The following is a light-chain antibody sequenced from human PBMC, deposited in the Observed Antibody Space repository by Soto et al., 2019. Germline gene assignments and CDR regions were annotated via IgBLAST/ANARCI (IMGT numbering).Light chain of an antibody. CDR1: SSDVGAYNY. Sequence: QSVLTQPASVSGSPGQSIAISCSGTSSDVGAYNYVSWYQQHSGKAPKLMIYDVNYRPSGISDRFSASKPGNTATLTISRLQAEDEADYYCSSYATSSSYVFGSGTKVTVL. V-gene: IGLV2-14*01. CDR2: DVN. CDR3: SSYATSSSYV. J-gene: IGLJ1*01.